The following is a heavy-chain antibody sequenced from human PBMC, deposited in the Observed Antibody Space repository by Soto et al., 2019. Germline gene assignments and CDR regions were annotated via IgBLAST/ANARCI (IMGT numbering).Heavy chain of an antibody. V-gene: IGHV3-11*06. J-gene: IGHJ4*02. D-gene: IGHD2-2*01. Sequence: QVQLVESGGGLVKPGGSLRLSCAASGFTFSDFYMSWIRQAPGKGLEWGSYIRSSSSQTNYGDSVKGRFTISRDNAKNSMYLQMNSLKVEDTAVYHCAREGFQLLPDYWGQGTLVTVSS. CDR1: GFTFSDFY. CDR2: IRSSSSQT. CDR3: AREGFQLLPDY.